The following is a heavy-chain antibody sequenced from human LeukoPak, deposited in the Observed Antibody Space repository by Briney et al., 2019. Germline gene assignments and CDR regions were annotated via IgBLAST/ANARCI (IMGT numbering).Heavy chain of an antibody. CDR2: INPNSGGT. D-gene: IGHD6-13*01. CDR3: ARVFQKQLSDY. CDR1: GYTFTDYA. J-gene: IGHJ4*02. V-gene: IGHV1-2*02. Sequence: ASVKVSCKASGYTFTDYALHWVRQAPGQGLEWMGWINPNSGGTNYAQKFQGRVTMTRDTSISTAYMELSRLRSDDTAVYYCARVFQKQLSDYWGQGSLVTVSS.